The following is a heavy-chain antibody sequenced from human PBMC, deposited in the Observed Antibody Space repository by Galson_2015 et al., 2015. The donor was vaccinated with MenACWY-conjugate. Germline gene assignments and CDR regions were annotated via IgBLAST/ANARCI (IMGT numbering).Heavy chain of an antibody. CDR2: VNDDGGSEK. Sequence: SLRLSCAASGFTFSSYWMSWVRQAPGKGLEWVANVNDDGGSEKYYVDSVKGRFSISRDNAKNSLYLQMSSLRAEGTAVYFCARESAAATNENSFDIWGLGTMLTVSS. V-gene: IGHV3-7*01. CDR1: GFTFSSYW. CDR3: ARESAAATNENSFDI. J-gene: IGHJ3*02. D-gene: IGHD2-2*01.